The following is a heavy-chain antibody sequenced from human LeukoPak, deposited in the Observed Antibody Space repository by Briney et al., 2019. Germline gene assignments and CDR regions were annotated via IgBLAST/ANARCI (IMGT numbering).Heavy chain of an antibody. CDR1: GYSFTNYW. CDR3: ARLQRREYNWFDP. Sequence: GESLKISCKGSGYSFTNYWIGQVRQMPGKGLEWMGIIYPGDSDTRYSPSSQGQVTISADKSISTAYLQWSSLKASDTAMYYCARLQRREYNWFDPWGQGTLVTVSS. CDR2: IYPGDSDT. V-gene: IGHV5-51*01. D-gene: IGHD1-1*01. J-gene: IGHJ5*02.